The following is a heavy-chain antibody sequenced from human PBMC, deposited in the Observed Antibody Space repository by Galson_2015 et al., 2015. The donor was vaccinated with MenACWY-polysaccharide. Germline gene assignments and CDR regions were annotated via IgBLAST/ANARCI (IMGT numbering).Heavy chain of an antibody. CDR3: AKLAGKNDGY. V-gene: IGHV3-23*01. CDR1: GFTFNTYA. D-gene: IGHD3-10*01. J-gene: IGHJ4*02. CDR2: ITSSGDLT. Sequence: SLRLSCAASGFTFNTYAMSWVRQAPGKGLEWVSFITSSGDLTYCTDSVKGRFTISRDNSKNTLYLQMNSLRAEDTAVYYCAKLAGKNDGYWGQGTLVTVSS.